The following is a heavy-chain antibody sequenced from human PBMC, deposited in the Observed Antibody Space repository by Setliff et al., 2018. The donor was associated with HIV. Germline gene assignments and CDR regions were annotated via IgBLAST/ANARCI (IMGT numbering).Heavy chain of an antibody. V-gene: IGHV5-51*01. CDR3: ARHGYCSGTSCSEYYYYYGMDV. CDR2: IYPGDSDT. CDR1: GYSFTNYW. J-gene: IGHJ6*04. Sequence: GESLKISCKGSGYSFTNYWIGWVRPLPGKGLEWMGIIYPGDSDTRYSPSFQGQVTISADKSISTAYLQWSSLKASDTAMYYCARHGYCSGTSCSEYYYYYGMDVWGKGTTVTVSS. D-gene: IGHD2-2*03.